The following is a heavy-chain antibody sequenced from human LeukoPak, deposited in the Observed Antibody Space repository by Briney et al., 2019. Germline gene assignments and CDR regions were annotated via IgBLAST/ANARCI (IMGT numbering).Heavy chain of an antibody. CDR1: GFTFSSYS. V-gene: IGHV3-21*01. J-gene: IGHJ5*02. CDR3: ARDSGGYCSSTSCLNWFDP. D-gene: IGHD2-2*01. CDR2: ITGSPNYI. Sequence: GGSLRLSCVASGFTFSSYSMNWVRQAPGKGLEWVSSITGSPNYIYYADSVKGRFTISRDNAKNSLYLQMNSLRAEDTAVYYCARDSGGYCSSTSCLNWFDPWGQGTLVTVSS.